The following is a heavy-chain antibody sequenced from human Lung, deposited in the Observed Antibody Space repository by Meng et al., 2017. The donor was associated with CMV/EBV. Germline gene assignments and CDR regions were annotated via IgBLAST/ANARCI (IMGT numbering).Heavy chain of an antibody. J-gene: IGHJ4*02. CDR3: ASFPPPGKQWLVTDY. Sequence: QAHRREAGPVLGKPSWPLYLTCAVSVGSIRGSNWWSWVRQPPGKGLEWIGEIEHSGSNNYNPSLKSRVTISVDKSKNQFSLKLSSVTAADTAVYYCASFPPPGKQWLVTDYWGQGTLVTVFS. CDR2: IEHSGSN. CDR1: VGSIRGSNW. V-gene: IGHV4-4*02. D-gene: IGHD6-19*01.